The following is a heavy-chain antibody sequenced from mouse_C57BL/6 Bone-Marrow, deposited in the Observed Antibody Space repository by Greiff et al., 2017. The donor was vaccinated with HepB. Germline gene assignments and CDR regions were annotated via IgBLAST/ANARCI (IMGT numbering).Heavy chain of an antibody. Sequence: VQLQQPGAELVRPGSSVKLSCKASGYTFTSYWMHWVEQRPIQGLEWIGNIDPSDSETHYNQKFKDKATLTVDKSSSTAYMQLSSLTSEDSAVYYCAFTTVVAPYAMDYWGQGTSVTVSS. CDR1: GYTFTSYW. CDR3: AFTTVVAPYAMDY. CDR2: IDPSDSET. V-gene: IGHV1-52*01. J-gene: IGHJ4*01. D-gene: IGHD1-1*01.